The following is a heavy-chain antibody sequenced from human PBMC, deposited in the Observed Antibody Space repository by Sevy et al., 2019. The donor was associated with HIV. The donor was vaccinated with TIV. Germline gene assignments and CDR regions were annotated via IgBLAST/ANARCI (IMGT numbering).Heavy chain of an antibody. CDR2: IIPKSGTA. Sequence: ASVKVSCKASGGTFSTYAISWVRQAPGQGLEWMGVIIPKSGTANYAQKFQGRVTITADESTNTAYMELSSLRSEHTAVYFCAREWELGGMDVWGQGTTVTVSS. CDR3: AREWELGGMDV. D-gene: IGHD1-26*01. J-gene: IGHJ6*02. V-gene: IGHV1-69*13. CDR1: GGTFSTYA.